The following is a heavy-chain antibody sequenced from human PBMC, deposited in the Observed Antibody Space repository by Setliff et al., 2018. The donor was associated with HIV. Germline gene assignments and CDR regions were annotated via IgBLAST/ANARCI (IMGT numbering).Heavy chain of an antibody. J-gene: IGHJ3*02. CDR1: GYTFSSYS. CDR2: INPHGGST. D-gene: IGHD4-17*01. V-gene: IGHV1-46*01. Sequence: ASVKVSCKASGYTFSSYSLHWVRQAPGQGLEWMGVINPHGGSTNYAQKFQGRVTMTRDTSTSTVYMELRSLRSDDTAVYYCARGYGAFDIWGQGTMVTVSS. CDR3: ARGYGAFDI.